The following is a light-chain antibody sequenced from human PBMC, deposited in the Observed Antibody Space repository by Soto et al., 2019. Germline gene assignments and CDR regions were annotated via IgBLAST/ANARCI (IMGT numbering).Light chain of an antibody. V-gene: IGKV3-20*01. CDR1: QSVSSY. J-gene: IGKJ5*01. CDR3: QKYGDSSIT. CDR2: DAS. Sequence: EIVLTQSPATLPLSPGERATLSCRASQSVSSYLAWYQQKPGQPPRLLIYDASSRATDIPDRFSGSGSGIDFALTISRLEPEDFAVYYCQKYGDSSITFGQGTRLEI.